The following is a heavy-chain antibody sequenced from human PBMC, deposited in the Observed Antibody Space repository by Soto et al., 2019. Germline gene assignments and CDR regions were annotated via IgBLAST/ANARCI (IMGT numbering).Heavy chain of an antibody. D-gene: IGHD6-19*01. CDR3: AKGPTSSGWYYFDY. J-gene: IGHJ4*02. Sequence: GGSLRLSCAASGFTLSSYAMSWVRQAPGKGLEWVSAISGSGGSTYYADSVKGRFTISRDNSKNTLYLQMNSLRAEDTAVYYCAKGPTSSGWYYFDYWGQGTLVTVSS. V-gene: IGHV3-23*01. CDR2: ISGSGGST. CDR1: GFTLSSYA.